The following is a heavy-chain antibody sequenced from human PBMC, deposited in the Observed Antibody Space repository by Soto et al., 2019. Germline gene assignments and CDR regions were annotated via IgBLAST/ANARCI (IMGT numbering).Heavy chain of an antibody. CDR2: IIPIFGTA. J-gene: IGHJ5*02. V-gene: IGHV1-69*13. CDR3: ARQGGFDCSGGSCYLGWFDP. CDR1: GGTFSSYA. D-gene: IGHD2-15*01. Sequence: SVKVSCKASGGTFSSYAISWVRQAPGQGLEWMGGIIPIFGTANYAQKFQGRVTITADESTSTAYMELSSLRSEDTAVYYCARQGGFDCSGGSCYLGWFDPWGQGTLVTVSS.